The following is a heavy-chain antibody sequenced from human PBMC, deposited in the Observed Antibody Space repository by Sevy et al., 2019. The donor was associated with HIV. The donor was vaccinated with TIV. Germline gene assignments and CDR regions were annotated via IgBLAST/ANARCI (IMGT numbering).Heavy chain of an antibody. Sequence: GGSLRLSCAASGFSFSAYWMNWVRQAPGKGLEWVANIKPDGSDKHYVDSAEGRFTISRDNAKNSLYLQMNSLRVEDTAMYYCDQETFGRFDSWGQGTLVTVSS. V-gene: IGHV3-7*01. CDR2: IKPDGSDK. J-gene: IGHJ4*02. CDR1: GFSFSAYW. D-gene: IGHD1-26*01. CDR3: DQETFGRFDS.